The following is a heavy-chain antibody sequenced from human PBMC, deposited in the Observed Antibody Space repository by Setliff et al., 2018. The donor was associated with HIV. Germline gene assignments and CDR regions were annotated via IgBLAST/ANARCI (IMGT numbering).Heavy chain of an antibody. D-gene: IGHD5-18*01. CDR3: ARDLGSAYSYAQGRFDP. J-gene: IGHJ5*02. CDR2: IHQSGST. V-gene: IGHV4-38-2*02. CDR1: GYSISSGYY. Sequence: SETLSLTCTVSGYSISSGYYWGWIRQPPGKGLEWIGSIHQSGSTYYNSSLKSRVTMSVDTSKNKFSLKLSPVTAADTAVYYCARDLGSAYSYAQGRFDPWGQGTLVT.